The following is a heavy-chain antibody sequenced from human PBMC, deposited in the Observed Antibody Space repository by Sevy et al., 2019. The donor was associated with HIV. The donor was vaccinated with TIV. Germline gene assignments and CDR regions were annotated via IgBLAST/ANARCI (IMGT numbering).Heavy chain of an antibody. J-gene: IGHJ5*02. Sequence: SETLSLTCAVSGYSISSGYYWGWIRQPPGKGLEWIGSIYHSGSTYYNPSLKSRVTMSVDTSKNQFSLKLSSVTAADTAVYYCARDIGAYCGGDCYPPGWFDPWGQGTLVTVSS. CDR1: GYSISSGYY. V-gene: IGHV4-38-2*02. CDR2: IYHSGST. CDR3: ARDIGAYCGGDCYPPGWFDP. D-gene: IGHD2-21*02.